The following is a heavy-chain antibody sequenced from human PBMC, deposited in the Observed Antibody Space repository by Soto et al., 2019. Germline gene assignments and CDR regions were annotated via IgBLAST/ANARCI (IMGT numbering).Heavy chain of an antibody. J-gene: IGHJ4*02. CDR1: GGSISSGGYY. V-gene: IGHV4-31*02. CDR2: IYYSGST. Sequence: SETLSLTCTVSGGSISSGGYYWSWIRQHPGRGLEWIGYIYYSGSTYYNPSLKSRVTISVDTSKNQFSLKLSSVTAADTAVYYCARVGLSGYDYTFDYWGQGTLVTVSS. CDR3: ARVGLSGYDYTFDY. D-gene: IGHD5-12*01.